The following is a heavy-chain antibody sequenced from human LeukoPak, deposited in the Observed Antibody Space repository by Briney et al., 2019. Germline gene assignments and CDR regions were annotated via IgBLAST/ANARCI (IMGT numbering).Heavy chain of an antibody. CDR1: GYSFTSYW. CDR3: ARHEPLIVGATAFDY. D-gene: IGHD1-26*01. V-gene: IGHV5-51*01. CDR2: IYPGDSDT. J-gene: IGHJ4*02. Sequence: GESLKISCKGSGYSFTSYWIGWVRQMPGKGLEWMGIIYPGDSDTRYSPSFQGQVTISADKSISTAYLQWSSLKASDTAMYYCARHEPLIVGATAFDYWGQGTLVTVSP.